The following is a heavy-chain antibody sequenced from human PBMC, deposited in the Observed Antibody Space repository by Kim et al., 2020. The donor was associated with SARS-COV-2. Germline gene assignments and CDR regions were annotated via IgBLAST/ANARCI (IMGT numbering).Heavy chain of an antibody. CDR3: ARRLSNTSGSGSHYCGL. V-gene: IGHV4-34*01. D-gene: IGHD3-10*01. CDR2: INHSGRT. Sequence: SETLSLTCAVYGGSFSGFYWSWIRQPPGRGLEWIGEINHSGRTNYNPSLNSRVTISVDTSKNQFSLKLTSVTAADTAVYYCARRLSNTSGSGSHYCGLWG. J-gene: IGHJ2*01. CDR1: GGSFSGFY.